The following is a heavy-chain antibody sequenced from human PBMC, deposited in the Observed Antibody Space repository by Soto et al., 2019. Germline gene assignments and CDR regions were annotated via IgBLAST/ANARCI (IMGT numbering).Heavy chain of an antibody. CDR1: GFTLGRHT. CDR3: VRDYYDTSGYPNTFDM. J-gene: IGHJ3*02. D-gene: IGHD3-22*01. CDR2: IGSRTSDI. Sequence: GGSLRLSCAASGFTLGRHTMNWVRQAPGKGLEWVSFIGSRTSDIYYADSVKGRFTISRDNAKNSLYLDLTRLRAEDTAVYFCVRDYYDTSGYPNTFDMWAQGTMVTVSS. V-gene: IGHV3-21*01.